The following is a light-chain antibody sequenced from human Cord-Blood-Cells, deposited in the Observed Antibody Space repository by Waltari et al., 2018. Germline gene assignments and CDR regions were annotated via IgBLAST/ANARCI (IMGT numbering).Light chain of an antibody. V-gene: IGLV2-14*01. J-gene: IGLJ2*01. Sequence: QSALTQPASVSGSPGQSITISCTGTSSDVGGYNNVSWYQQHTGKAPKLMIYDVSNRPSVVANRFAGSKSGNTASLTSSGLQAEDEDDYYCSSYTSSSTEVFGGGTKLTVL. CDR2: DVS. CDR1: SSDVGGYNN. CDR3: SSYTSSSTEV.